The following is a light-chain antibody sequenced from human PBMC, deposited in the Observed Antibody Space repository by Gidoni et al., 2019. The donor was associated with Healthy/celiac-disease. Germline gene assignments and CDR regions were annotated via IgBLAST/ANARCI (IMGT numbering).Light chain of an antibody. V-gene: IGLV2-14*01. Sequence: QSALPQPASVSGSPGQPITSSCTGTSSDVGGYNYVSWYQQHPGKAPKLMIYEVSNRPSGVSNRFSGPKSGNTASLTISGLQAEDESDYYCSSYTSSSYWVFGGGTKLTVL. CDR2: EVS. CDR1: SSDVGGYNY. CDR3: SSYTSSSYWV. J-gene: IGLJ3*02.